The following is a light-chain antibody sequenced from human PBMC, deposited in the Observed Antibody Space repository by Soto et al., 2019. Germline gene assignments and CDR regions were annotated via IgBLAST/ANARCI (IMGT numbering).Light chain of an antibody. Sequence: DIQMTQSPSTLSASVGDRVTITCRASQSISTWLAWYQQEPGKAPKLLIHKASSLQSGVPSRFSGSGSGTDFTLTISSLQPEDFATYYCQQANSFPHTFGQGTRLEIK. J-gene: IGKJ5*01. V-gene: IGKV1-5*03. CDR2: KAS. CDR3: QQANSFPHT. CDR1: QSISTW.